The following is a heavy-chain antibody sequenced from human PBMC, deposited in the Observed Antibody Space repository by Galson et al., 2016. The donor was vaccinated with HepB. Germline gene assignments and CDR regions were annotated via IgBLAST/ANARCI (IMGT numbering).Heavy chain of an antibody. CDR3: ARGSYSSSWFTHWYFDI. D-gene: IGHD6-13*01. CDR1: SGSLSGYY. V-gene: IGHV4-34*01. Sequence: TLSLTCAVHSGSLSGYYWSWIRQPPGKGLEWIGEVNHSGSSNYNPSLKNRVTISEDTSKNQFSLNLKSVTAADTAVYYCARGSYSSSWFTHWYFDIWGLGTLVTVSS. CDR2: VNHSGSS. J-gene: IGHJ2*01.